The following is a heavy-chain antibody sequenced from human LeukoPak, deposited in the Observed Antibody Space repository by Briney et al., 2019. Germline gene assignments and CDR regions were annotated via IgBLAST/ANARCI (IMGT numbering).Heavy chain of an antibody. CDR3: ARGNFRGYSYGYWDY. CDR1: GFTFSSYA. CDR2: ISSSSSYI. D-gene: IGHD5-18*01. Sequence: GGSLRLSCAASGFTFSSYAMNWVRQAPGKGLEWVSSISSSSSYIYYADSVKGRFTISRDNAKNSLYLQMNSLRAEDTAVYYCARGNFRGYSYGYWDYWGQGTLVTVSS. V-gene: IGHV3-21*01. J-gene: IGHJ4*02.